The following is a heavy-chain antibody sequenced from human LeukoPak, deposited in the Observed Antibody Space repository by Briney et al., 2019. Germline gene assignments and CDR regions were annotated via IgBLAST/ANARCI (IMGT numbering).Heavy chain of an antibody. CDR2: ISGDGDST. J-gene: IGHJ6*02. CDR3: AKGGQTISYYAMDD. CDR1: GFTFDDYA. V-gene: IGHV3-43*02. Sequence: GSLRLSCAASGFTFDDYAMHWVRQAPGKGLEWVSLISGDGDSTYYADSVKGRFTISRDNSKNSLYLQMNSLRTEDTALYYCAKGGQTISYYAMDDWGQGTPVTVSS. D-gene: IGHD4/OR15-4a*01.